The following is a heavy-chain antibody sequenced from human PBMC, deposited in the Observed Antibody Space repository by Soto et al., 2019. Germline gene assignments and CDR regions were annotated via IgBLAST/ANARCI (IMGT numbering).Heavy chain of an antibody. Sequence: SETLSLTCAVYGGSFSGYYWSWIRQPPGKGLEWIGEMNHSGSTYYNPSLKSRVTISIDRSKNQFSLKLSSVTAADTAVYYCARVPGPWGQGTLVTVSS. V-gene: IGHV4-34*01. CDR2: MNHSGST. CDR1: GGSFSGYY. CDR3: ARVPGP. D-gene: IGHD7-27*01. J-gene: IGHJ5*02.